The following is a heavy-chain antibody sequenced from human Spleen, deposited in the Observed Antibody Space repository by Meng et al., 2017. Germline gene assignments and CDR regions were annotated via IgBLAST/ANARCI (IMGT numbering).Heavy chain of an antibody. V-gene: IGHV1-18*01. CDR2: ISAYNGNT. Sequence: QVQPGQSGAEVQKPGASVKVSVKASGYSFTNYGINGVRQALGQGLEWMGWISAYNGNTNYAQNLQDRVTMTTDTSTRTAYMELTSLTYDDTAVYYCARDPNKLRPWDWCDPWGQGTLVTVSS. D-gene: IGHD3-3*01. CDR1: GYSFTNYG. J-gene: IGHJ5*02. CDR3: ARDPNKLRPWDWCDP.